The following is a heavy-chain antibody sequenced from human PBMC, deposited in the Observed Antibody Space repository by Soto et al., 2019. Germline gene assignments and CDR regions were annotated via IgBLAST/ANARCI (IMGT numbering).Heavy chain of an antibody. CDR2: IIPIFGTA. V-gene: IGHV1-69*01. CDR1: GGTFSSYA. D-gene: IGHD6-19*01. J-gene: IGHJ2*01. Sequence: QVQLVQSGAEVKKPGSSVKVSCKASGGTFSSYAISWVRQAPGQGLEWMGGIIPIFGTANYAQKFQGRVTITADESTRTAYMELSSLRSEDTAVYYCAREYRIEVAVNGNWYFDLWGRGPLVTVSS. CDR3: AREYRIEVAVNGNWYFDL.